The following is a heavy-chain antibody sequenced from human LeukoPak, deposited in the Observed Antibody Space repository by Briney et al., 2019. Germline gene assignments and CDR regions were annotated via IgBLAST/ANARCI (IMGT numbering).Heavy chain of an antibody. D-gene: IGHD3-16*02. CDR3: ARTYDYVWGSYRSLDY. Sequence: EASVKVSCKASGYTFTSYGISWVRQAPGQGLEWMGWISAYNGNTNYAQKLQGRVTMTTDTSTSTAYMELGSLRSDNTAVYYCARTYDYVWGSYRSLDYWGQGTLVTVSS. CDR1: GYTFTSYG. V-gene: IGHV1-18*01. J-gene: IGHJ4*02. CDR2: ISAYNGNT.